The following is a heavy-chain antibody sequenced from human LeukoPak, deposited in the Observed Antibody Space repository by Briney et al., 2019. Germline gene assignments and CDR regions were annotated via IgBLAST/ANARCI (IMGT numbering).Heavy chain of an antibody. CDR3: ARGRHRGYYYDSSGYYPYY. V-gene: IGHV1-8*02. D-gene: IGHD3-22*01. CDR1: GYTFTSYY. J-gene: IGHJ4*02. CDR2: MNPNSGNT. Sequence: ASVKVSCKASGYTFTSYYMHWVRQATGQGLEWMGWMNPNSGNTGYAQKFQGRVTMTRNTSISTAYMELSSLRPEDTAVYYCARGRHRGYYYDSSGYYPYYWGQGTLVTVSS.